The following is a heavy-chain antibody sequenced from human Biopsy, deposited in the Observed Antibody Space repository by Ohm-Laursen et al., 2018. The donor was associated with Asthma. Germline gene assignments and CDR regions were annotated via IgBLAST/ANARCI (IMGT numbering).Heavy chain of an antibody. CDR1: GFTFSGYA. Sequence: SLRLSCTASGFTFSGYALHWVRQAPGRGLEWVAVISYDGGNKYYGDSVKGRFTISRDNSKNTLYLQMDSLRAEDTAVYYCANYEVVTAILPMDVWGQGTTVTVSS. D-gene: IGHD2-21*02. CDR2: ISYDGGNK. J-gene: IGHJ6*02. V-gene: IGHV3-30*18. CDR3: ANYEVVTAILPMDV.